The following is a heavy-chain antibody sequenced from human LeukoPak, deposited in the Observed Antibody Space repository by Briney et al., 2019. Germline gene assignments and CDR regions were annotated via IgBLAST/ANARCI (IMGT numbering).Heavy chain of an antibody. D-gene: IGHD7-27*01. J-gene: IGHJ3*02. V-gene: IGHV3-53*04. CDR3: AREKINWGSRGAFDI. Sequence: PGGSLRLSYAASGFTVSSNYMSWVRQAPGKGLEWVSVIYSGGSTYYADSVKGRFTISRHNSKNTLYLQMNSLRAEDTAVYYCAREKINWGSRGAFDIWGQGTMVTVSS. CDR2: IYSGGST. CDR1: GFTVSSNY.